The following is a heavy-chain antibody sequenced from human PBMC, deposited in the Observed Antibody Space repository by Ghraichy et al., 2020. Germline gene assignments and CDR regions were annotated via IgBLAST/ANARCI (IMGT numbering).Heavy chain of an antibody. CDR2: ISTYNGNT. Sequence: ASVKVSCKASGYTFTSYGISWVRQAPGQGLEWMGWISTYNGNTNYAQNLQGRVTMTTDTSTTTAYMELRSLRSDDTAVYYCARQYCSGGSCYHSLNVSPGAEFDYWGQGTLVTVSS. CDR3: ARQYCSGGSCYHSLNVSPGAEFDY. J-gene: IGHJ4*02. V-gene: IGHV1-18*01. D-gene: IGHD2-15*01. CDR1: GYTFTSYG.